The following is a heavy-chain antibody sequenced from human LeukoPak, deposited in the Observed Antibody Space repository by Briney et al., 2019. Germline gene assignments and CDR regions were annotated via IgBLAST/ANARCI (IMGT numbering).Heavy chain of an antibody. V-gene: IGHV3-48*01. CDR1: GFTFSSYS. D-gene: IGHD6-19*01. Sequence: GGSLRLSCAASGFTFSSYSMNWVRQAPGKGLEWVSYISSSSSTIYYADSVKGRFTISRDNAKNSLYLQMNSLRAEDTAVYYCAREPGYSSGCYGPRPEYFQHWGQGTLVTVSS. CDR3: AREPGYSSGCYGPRPEYFQH. CDR2: ISSSSSTI. J-gene: IGHJ1*01.